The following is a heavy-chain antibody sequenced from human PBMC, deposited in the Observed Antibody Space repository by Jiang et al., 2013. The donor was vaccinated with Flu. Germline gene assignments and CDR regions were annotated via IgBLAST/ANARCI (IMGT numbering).Heavy chain of an antibody. CDR3: ASSYNWNVLQPASTDFDP. J-gene: IGHJ5*02. D-gene: IGHD1-20*01. CDR2: IYYSGST. CDR1: GGSISSSSYY. Sequence: GLVKPSETLSLTCTVSGGSISSSSYYWGWIRQPPGKGLEWIGSIYYSGSTYYNPSLKSRVTISVDTSKNQFSLKLSSVTAADTAVYYCASSYNWNVLQPASTDFDPWGQGTLVTVSS. V-gene: IGHV4-39*01.